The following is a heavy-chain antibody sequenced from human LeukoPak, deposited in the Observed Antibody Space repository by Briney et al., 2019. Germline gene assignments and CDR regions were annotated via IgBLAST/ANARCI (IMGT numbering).Heavy chain of an antibody. D-gene: IGHD3-10*01. J-gene: IGHJ6*02. Sequence: ASVKVSCKASGYTFTGYYIHWVRQAPGQGLEWMGWIYPKSGGTNYAQNFQGRVTMTRDTSITTAYMELRRLSSDDTAVYYCARQEHFMVRGDDYYYGMDVWGQGTTVTVSS. CDR1: GYTFTGYY. CDR2: IYPKSGGT. V-gene: IGHV1-2*02. CDR3: ARQEHFMVRGDDYYYGMDV.